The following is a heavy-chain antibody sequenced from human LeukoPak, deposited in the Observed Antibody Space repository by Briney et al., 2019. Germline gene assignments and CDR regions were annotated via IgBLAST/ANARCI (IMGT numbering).Heavy chain of an antibody. CDR3: AKDLPYCGGDCYYDAFDI. V-gene: IGHV3-23*01. CDR2: ISNSGGTT. J-gene: IGHJ3*02. D-gene: IGHD2-21*01. Sequence: GGSLRLSCADSGFTFSSYAMSWVRQAPGKGLEWVSTISNSGGTTYYADSVKGRFTISRDNSKNTLYLQMNSLRAEDTAVYYCAKDLPYCGGDCYYDAFDIWGQGTMVTVSS. CDR1: GFTFSSYA.